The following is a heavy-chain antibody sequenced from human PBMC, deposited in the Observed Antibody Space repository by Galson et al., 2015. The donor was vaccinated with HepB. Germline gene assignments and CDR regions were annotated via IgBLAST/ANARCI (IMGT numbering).Heavy chain of an antibody. D-gene: IGHD3-10*01. Sequence: SLRLSCAASGFTFSNYALRWVRQAPGKGLEWVAVISNDGSNKYYADSLKGRFTISRDNSKNTLYLQMNSLRAEDTAVYYCARDIGLWFGLNDYWGQGTLVTVSS. CDR3: ARDIGLWFGLNDY. CDR2: ISNDGSNK. J-gene: IGHJ4*02. V-gene: IGHV3-30-3*01. CDR1: GFTFSNYA.